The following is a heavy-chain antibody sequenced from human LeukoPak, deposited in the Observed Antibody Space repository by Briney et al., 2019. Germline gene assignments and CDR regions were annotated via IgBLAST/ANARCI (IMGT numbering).Heavy chain of an antibody. V-gene: IGHV4-31*03. D-gene: IGHD1-26*01. J-gene: IGHJ5*02. CDR1: GGSVSSGGYY. CDR2: IFYSGST. Sequence: PSQTLSLTCTVSGGSVSSGGYYWSWIRQHPGKGPEWIGYIFYSGSTHYNPSLKRRVTLSLDTSKNQFSLKLSSVTAADTAVYFCARWYSATYGSFDAWGQGTLVTVSS. CDR3: ARWYSATYGSFDA.